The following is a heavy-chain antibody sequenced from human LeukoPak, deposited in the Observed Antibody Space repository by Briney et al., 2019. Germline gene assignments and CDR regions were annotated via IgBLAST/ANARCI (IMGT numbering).Heavy chain of an antibody. J-gene: IGHJ4*02. CDR3: ASFYY. V-gene: IGHV4-38-2*01. CDR2: NYHSGSS. D-gene: IGHD2/OR15-2a*01. CDR1: GYSISSGYY. Sequence: SETLSLTCVVSGYSISSGYYWGWIRQPPGKGLEWIASNYHSGSSYYNPSLNSRATISVNTPKNQSSLKLSSVTAADTAVYYCASFYYWGQGNLVTISS.